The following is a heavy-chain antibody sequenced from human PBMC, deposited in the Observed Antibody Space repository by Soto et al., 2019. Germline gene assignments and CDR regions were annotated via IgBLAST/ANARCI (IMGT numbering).Heavy chain of an antibody. D-gene: IGHD3-22*01. V-gene: IGHV1-69*01. J-gene: IGHJ4*02. CDR1: GGTFSSYA. Sequence: QVQLVQSGAEVKKPGSSVKVSCKASGGTFSSYAISWVRQAPGQGLEWMGGIIPIFGTANYAKKFQGRVTLIADESTSTAYMGLSSLRSEDTAVYYCAREPHDSSGYYHGLLWEYWGQGTLVTVSS. CDR3: AREPHDSSGYYHGLLWEY. CDR2: IIPIFGTA.